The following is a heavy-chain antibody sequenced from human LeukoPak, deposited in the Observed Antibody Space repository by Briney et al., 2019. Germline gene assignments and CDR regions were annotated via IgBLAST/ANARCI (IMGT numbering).Heavy chain of an antibody. D-gene: IGHD3-9*01. CDR3: TTPKLRYFDWFPGGEYYFDY. Sequence: PGGSLRLSCAASGFTFSNAWMSWVRQAPGKGLEWVGRIKSKTDGGTTDYAAPVKGRFTISRDDSKNTLYLQMNSLKTEDTAMYYCTTPKLRYFDWFPGGEYYFDYWGQGTLVTVSS. J-gene: IGHJ4*02. V-gene: IGHV3-15*01. CDR1: GFTFSNAW. CDR2: IKSKTDGGTT.